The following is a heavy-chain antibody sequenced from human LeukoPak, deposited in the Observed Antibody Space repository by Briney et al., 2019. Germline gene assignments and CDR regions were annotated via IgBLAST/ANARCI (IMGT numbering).Heavy chain of an antibody. J-gene: IGHJ5*02. CDR3: ARDSKVRGVITNIDWFDP. CDR2: ISSSSSYI. CDR1: GFTFSSYS. V-gene: IGHV3-21*01. D-gene: IGHD3-10*01. Sequence: GGSLRLSCAASGFTFSSYSMNWVRQAPGKGLEWVSSISSSSSYIYYADSVKGRFTISRDNAKNSLYLQMNSLRAEDTAVYYCARDSKVRGVITNIDWFDPWGQGTLVTVSS.